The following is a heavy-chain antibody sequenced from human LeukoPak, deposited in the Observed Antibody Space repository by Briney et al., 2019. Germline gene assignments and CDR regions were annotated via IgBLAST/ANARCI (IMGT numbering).Heavy chain of an antibody. J-gene: IGHJ4*02. V-gene: IGHV4-34*01. D-gene: IGHD3-10*01. CDR1: GGSFSGYY. Sequence: SEALSLTCAVYGGSFSGYYWSWIRQPPGKGLEWIGEINHSGSTNYNPSLKSRVTISVDTSKNQFSLKLSSVTAADTAVYYCARDRFGGDYWGQGPLVTVSS. CDR2: INHSGST. CDR3: ARDRFGGDY.